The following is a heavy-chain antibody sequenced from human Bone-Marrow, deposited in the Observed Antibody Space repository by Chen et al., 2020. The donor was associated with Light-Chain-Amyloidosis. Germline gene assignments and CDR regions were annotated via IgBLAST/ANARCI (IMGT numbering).Heavy chain of an antibody. D-gene: IGHD6-19*01. J-gene: IGHJ4*02. V-gene: IGHV4-4*02. CDR1: GDSLSISHW. CDR3: ARAWGSSSGSLEY. Sequence: QAQLQASGPGLVKPSGTLSLTCAVSGDSLSISHWWSWVRQPPGKGLEWIGEIYHSGSTNYNPSLKSRVTISVDKSKNQFSLNLSSVTAADTAVYYCARAWGSSSGSLEYWGQGTLVTVSS. CDR2: IYHSGST.